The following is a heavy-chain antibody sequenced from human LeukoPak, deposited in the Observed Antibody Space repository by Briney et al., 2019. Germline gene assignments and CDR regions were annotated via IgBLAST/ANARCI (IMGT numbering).Heavy chain of an antibody. CDR1: RGSLSSSTW. CDR2: VYHTEST. CDR3: ARDLAYSRLDY. J-gene: IGHJ4*02. Sequence: PSGTLSLTCAVSRGSLSSSTWWSRLRQPPEKGLGWIGEVYHTESTNYNPSLKSRVTISVDKSKNQFSLNLTSVPAADTAMYYCARDLAYSRLDYWGQGVLVTVSS. D-gene: IGHD5-18*01. V-gene: IGHV4-4*02.